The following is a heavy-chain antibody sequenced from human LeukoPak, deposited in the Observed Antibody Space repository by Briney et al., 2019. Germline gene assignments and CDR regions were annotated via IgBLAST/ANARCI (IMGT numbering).Heavy chain of an antibody. CDR1: GGSISSYY. D-gene: IGHD2-21*02. V-gene: IGHV4-59*01. Sequence: SETRSLTCTVSGGSISSYYWSWIRQPPGKGLEWIGYIYYSGSTNYNPSLKSRVTISVDTSKNQFSLKLSSVTAADTAVYYCARDGSYCGGDCYQGFDYWGQGTLVTVSS. CDR3: ARDGSYCGGDCYQGFDY. CDR2: IYYSGST. J-gene: IGHJ4*02.